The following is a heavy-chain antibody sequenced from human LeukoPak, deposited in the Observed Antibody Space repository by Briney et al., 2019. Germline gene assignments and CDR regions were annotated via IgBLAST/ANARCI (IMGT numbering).Heavy chain of an antibody. V-gene: IGHV1-69*13. Sequence: ASVKVSCKASGGTFSSYAISWVRQAPGQGLEWMGGIILIFGTANYAQKFQGRVTIIADESTSTAYMELSSLRSEDTAVYYCARVYPKWGDSSSAVAFDIWGQGTMVTVSS. CDR3: ARVYPKWGDSSSAVAFDI. D-gene: IGHD6-6*01. J-gene: IGHJ3*02. CDR2: IILIFGTA. CDR1: GGTFSSYA.